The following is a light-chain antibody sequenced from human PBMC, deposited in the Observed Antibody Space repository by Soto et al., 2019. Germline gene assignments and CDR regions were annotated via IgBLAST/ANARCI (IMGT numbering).Light chain of an antibody. CDR1: QSISTY. Sequence: DIQMTQSPPSLSASVGDTITITCRASQSISTYLDWYQVTPGKAPKVLIYAASTLQAGVPSRFSGSGSGTDFTLTINSLQPEYFATYYCQQNYNLPPWTFGQGTKVEIK. CDR2: AAS. J-gene: IGKJ1*01. V-gene: IGKV1-39*01. CDR3: QQNYNLPPWT.